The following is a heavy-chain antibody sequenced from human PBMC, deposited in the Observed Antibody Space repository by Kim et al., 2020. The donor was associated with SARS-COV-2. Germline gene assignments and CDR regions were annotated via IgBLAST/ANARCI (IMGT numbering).Heavy chain of an antibody. V-gene: IGHV1-2*02. J-gene: IGHJ4*02. CDR2: INSNSGDT. D-gene: IGHD6-25*01. Sequence: ASVTVSCKASGYTFTAYYIYWLRQAPGQGLEWLGWINSNSGDTVYAQKYQDRVTMTTDTSVTTTYMELDSLSFDDTAVYYCARADPLGSGFPFYYFDHWGQGTLVTVSS. CDR1: GYTFTAYY. CDR3: ARADPLGSGFPFYYFDH.